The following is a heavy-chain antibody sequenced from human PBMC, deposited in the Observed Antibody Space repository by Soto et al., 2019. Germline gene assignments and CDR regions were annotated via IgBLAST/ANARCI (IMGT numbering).Heavy chain of an antibody. Sequence: QVQLQESGPGLVKPSETLSLTCTVSGGSINNYYWSWIRQPPGKGLEWIGYISYSGSTNYNPSLKGRGTISVDTSMNQFSLELSSVTAADTAVYYCARGAYHYYYYMDVWGKGTTVTVSS. CDR3: ARGAYHYYYYMDV. J-gene: IGHJ6*03. D-gene: IGHD3-16*01. CDR2: ISYSGST. V-gene: IGHV4-59*01. CDR1: GGSINNYY.